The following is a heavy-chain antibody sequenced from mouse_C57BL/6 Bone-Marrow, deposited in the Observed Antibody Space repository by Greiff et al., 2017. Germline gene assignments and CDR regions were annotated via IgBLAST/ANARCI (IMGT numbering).Heavy chain of an antibody. J-gene: IGHJ4*01. Sequence: QVQLQQPGAELVMPGASVKLSCKASGYTFTSYWMHWVKQRPGQGLEWIGEIDPSDSYTNYNQKFKGKSTLTVAKSSCTAYMQLRSLTAEDSAVYYGARESYCGSSYAYYKAMDYWGKGTSVTASS. D-gene: IGHD1-1*01. CDR3: ARESYCGSSYAYYKAMDY. V-gene: IGHV1-69*01. CDR1: GYTFTSYW. CDR2: IDPSDSYT.